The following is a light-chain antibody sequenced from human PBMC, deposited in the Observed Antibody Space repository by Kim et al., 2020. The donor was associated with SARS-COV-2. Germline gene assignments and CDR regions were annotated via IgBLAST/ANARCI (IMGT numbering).Light chain of an antibody. V-gene: IGLV3-19*01. J-gene: IGLJ2*01. CDR1: SLRSYY. CDR3: NSRDSSGVV. Sequence: SSELTQDPAVSVALGQTVRITCQGDSLRSYYATWYQQKPGQAPVLVIYGKNNRPSGIPDRFSGSSSGNTASLTITGAQAEDEADYYCNSRDSSGVVFGGGTKVTVL. CDR2: GKN.